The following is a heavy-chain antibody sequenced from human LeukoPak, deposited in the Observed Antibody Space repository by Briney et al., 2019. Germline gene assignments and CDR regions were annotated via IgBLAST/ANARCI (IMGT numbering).Heavy chain of an antibody. V-gene: IGHV3-15*01. Sequence: PILSFACFGCIFRKAWIILVREAPGTGLEFGVRFKSKTDGGTTDYAAPVKGRFTISRDDSKNTLHLQMNSLKTEDTAVYYCTTEDYGAYENYYYGMDVWGQGTTVTVSS. D-gene: IGHD4-17*01. CDR3: TTEDYGAYENYYYGMDV. J-gene: IGHJ6*02. CDR1: GCIFRKAW. CDR2: FKSKTDGGTT.